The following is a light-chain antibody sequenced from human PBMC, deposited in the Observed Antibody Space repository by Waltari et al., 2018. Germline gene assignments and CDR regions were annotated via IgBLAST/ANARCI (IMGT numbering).Light chain of an antibody. V-gene: IGKV3-20*01. CDR2: GTS. J-gene: IGKJ4*01. CDR3: QQYDGSVLT. CDR1: HSFSCNS. Sequence: RASHSFSCNSLVLLHQKPGQAPRLVIYGTSNRATGFPDRFSGSGSGTDFTLTISRLEPEDFAMYYCQQYDGSVLTFGGGTKVEL.